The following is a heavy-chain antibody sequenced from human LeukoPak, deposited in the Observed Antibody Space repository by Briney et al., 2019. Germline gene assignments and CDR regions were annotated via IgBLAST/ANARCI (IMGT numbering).Heavy chain of an antibody. J-gene: IGHJ6*02. CDR2: IYYSGST. CDR3: ARLRFTDYYYYGMDV. Sequence: PSETLSLTCTVSGGSISSYYWSWIRQPPGKGLEWIGYIYYSGSTNYHPSLKSRVTISVDTSKNQFSLELSSVTAADTAVYYCARLRFTDYYYYGMDVWGQGTTVTVSS. CDR1: GGSISSYY. D-gene: IGHD3-10*01. V-gene: IGHV4-59*08.